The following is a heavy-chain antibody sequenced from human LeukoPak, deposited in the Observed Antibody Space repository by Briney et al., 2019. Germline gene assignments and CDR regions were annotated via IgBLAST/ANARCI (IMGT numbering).Heavy chain of an antibody. Sequence: GGSLRLSCAASGFTFSIYTMNWVRQAPGKGLEWISYISTNSGTIWYADSVKGRFSISRDNAKNSLFLHMNSLRAEDTAVYYCVRDLTTVGVAQVHHWGQGTLVTVSS. V-gene: IGHV3-48*01. CDR3: VRDLTTVGVAQVHH. CDR2: ISTNSGTI. J-gene: IGHJ5*02. D-gene: IGHD1-26*01. CDR1: GFTFSIYT.